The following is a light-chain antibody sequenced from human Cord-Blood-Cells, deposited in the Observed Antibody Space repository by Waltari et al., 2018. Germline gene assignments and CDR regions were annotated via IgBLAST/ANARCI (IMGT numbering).Light chain of an antibody. CDR2: EVR. Sequence: QSALTQPASVSGSPGQSITISCTGTSSDVGSYNLVSWYQQHPGKAPKLMIYEVRKRPSGVSMRFSGAKSGNTASLTSSGLQAEDEADYYCCSYAGSSTYVFGTGTKVTVL. V-gene: IGLV2-23*02. CDR3: CSYAGSSTYV. J-gene: IGLJ1*01. CDR1: SSDVGSYNL.